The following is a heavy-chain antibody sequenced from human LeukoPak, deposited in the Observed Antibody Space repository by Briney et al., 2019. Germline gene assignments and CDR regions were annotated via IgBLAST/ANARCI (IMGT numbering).Heavy chain of an antibody. CDR3: ARGVLLVLIGDASPGWFDP. CDR2: IIPISGKT. J-gene: IGHJ5*02. V-gene: IGHV1-69*13. D-gene: IGHD3-16*01. Sequence: SVTVSCKASGGTFSNNAINWVRQAPGHGLEWMGGIIPISGKTNYAQKFQGRVSITANESTSTVYMELSSLKSEDTAVYYCARGVLLVLIGDASPGWFDPWGQGTPVTVPS. CDR1: GGTFSNNA.